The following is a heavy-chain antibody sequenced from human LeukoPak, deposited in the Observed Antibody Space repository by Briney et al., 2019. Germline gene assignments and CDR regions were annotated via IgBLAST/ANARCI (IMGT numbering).Heavy chain of an antibody. Sequence: SGPTLVKPTQTLTLTCTFSGFSLTTNGVGVGWVRQPPGKALEGLALIYWDDEKRYSPSLRIRLTITKDTSKSQVVLTLTNMDPVDTATYYCAHLYFYNSGGFSRAFDYWGQGTLVTVSS. V-gene: IGHV2-5*02. D-gene: IGHD3-22*01. CDR3: AHLYFYNSGGFSRAFDY. CDR2: IYWDDEK. J-gene: IGHJ4*02. CDR1: GFSLTTNGVG.